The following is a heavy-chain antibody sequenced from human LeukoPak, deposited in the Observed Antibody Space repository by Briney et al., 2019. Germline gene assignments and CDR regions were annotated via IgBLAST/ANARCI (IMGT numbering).Heavy chain of an antibody. Sequence: GGSLRLSCAASGFTFSRYGMHWVRQAPGKGLEWVAVISYDGNNKYYADSVKGRFTISRDNSKNTLYLQMNSLRAEDTAVYYCAGLYGKSGSWGQGTLVTVSP. D-gene: IGHD3-10*01. CDR3: AGLYGKSGS. CDR1: GFTFSRYG. V-gene: IGHV3-30*03. CDR2: ISYDGNNK. J-gene: IGHJ4*02.